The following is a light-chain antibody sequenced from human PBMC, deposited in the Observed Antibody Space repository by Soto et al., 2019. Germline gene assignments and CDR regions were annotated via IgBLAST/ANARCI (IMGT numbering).Light chain of an antibody. J-gene: IGKJ1*01. Sequence: DIQMTQSPSTLSASVGDRVTITCRASQSISNWLAWYQQKPGKAPQLLIYTASSLESGVPSRFSGSGSGTEFTLTISSLQPDDFATYYCQQYDTAWTFGQGTKVEIK. CDR1: QSISNW. CDR2: TAS. CDR3: QQYDTAWT. V-gene: IGKV1-5*03.